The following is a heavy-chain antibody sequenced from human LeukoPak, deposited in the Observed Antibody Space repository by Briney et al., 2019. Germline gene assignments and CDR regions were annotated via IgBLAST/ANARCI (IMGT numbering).Heavy chain of an antibody. D-gene: IGHD3-9*01. V-gene: IGHV1-69*01. Sequence: GSSVKVSCKASGGTFSSYAISWVRQAPGQGLEWMGGITPIFGTANYAQKFQGRVTITADESTSTAYMELSSLRSEDTAVYYCARADILTGYTPSYYYYGMDVWGKGTTVTVSS. CDR2: ITPIFGTA. CDR3: ARADILTGYTPSYYYYGMDV. CDR1: GGTFSSYA. J-gene: IGHJ6*04.